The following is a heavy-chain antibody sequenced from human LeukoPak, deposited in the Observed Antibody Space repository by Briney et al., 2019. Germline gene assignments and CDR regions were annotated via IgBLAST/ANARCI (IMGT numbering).Heavy chain of an antibody. CDR2: INHSGST. Sequence: SETLSLTCAVYGGSFSGYYWSWIRQPPGKGLEWIGEINHSGSTNYNPSLKSRVTISVDTSKNQFSLRLSSVTAADTAVYYCARDLAYYDSSGYYGYYFDYWGQGTLVTVSS. CDR3: ARDLAYYDSSGYYGYYFDY. J-gene: IGHJ4*02. D-gene: IGHD3-22*01. V-gene: IGHV4-34*01. CDR1: GGSFSGYY.